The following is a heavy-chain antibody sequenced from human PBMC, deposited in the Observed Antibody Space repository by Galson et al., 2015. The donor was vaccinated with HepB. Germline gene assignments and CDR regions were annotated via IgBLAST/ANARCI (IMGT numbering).Heavy chain of an antibody. J-gene: IGHJ1*01. CDR3: AREGAAAGTVDFQH. V-gene: IGHV1-69*04. D-gene: IGHD6-13*01. Sequence: SVKVSCKASGGTFSSYTISWVRQAPGQGLEWMGRIIPILGIANYAQKFQGRVTITADKSTSTAYMELSSLRSEDTAVYYCAREGAAAGTVDFQHWGQGTLVTVSS. CDR2: IIPILGIA. CDR1: GGTFSSYT.